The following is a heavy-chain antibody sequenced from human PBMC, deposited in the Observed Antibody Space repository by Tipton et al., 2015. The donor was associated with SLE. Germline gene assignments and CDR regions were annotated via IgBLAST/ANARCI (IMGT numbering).Heavy chain of an antibody. D-gene: IGHD1-26*01. CDR1: GGSFSGYY. Sequence: TLSLTCAVYGGSFSGYYWSWIRQPPGKGLEWIGEINHSGSTNYNPSLKSRVTISADTSKNQFSLKLSSVTAADTAVYFCARVSGSYLYYYYYYYMDVWGKGTTVTVSS. CDR2: INHSGST. J-gene: IGHJ6*03. V-gene: IGHV4-34*01. CDR3: ARVSGSYLYYYYYYYMDV.